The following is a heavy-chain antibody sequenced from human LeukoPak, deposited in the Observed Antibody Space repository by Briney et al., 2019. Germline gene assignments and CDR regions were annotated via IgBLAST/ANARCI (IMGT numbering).Heavy chain of an antibody. CDR3: ALTPSYYDFWSGYLDV. Sequence: ASVKVSCKASGYTFTSYGISWVRQAPGQGLEWMGWISAYNGNTNYAQKLQGRVTMTTDTSTSTAYMELRSLRSDDTAVYYCALTPSYYDFWSGYLDVWGKGTTVTVSS. CDR1: GYTFTSYG. J-gene: IGHJ6*04. CDR2: ISAYNGNT. D-gene: IGHD3-3*01. V-gene: IGHV1-18*01.